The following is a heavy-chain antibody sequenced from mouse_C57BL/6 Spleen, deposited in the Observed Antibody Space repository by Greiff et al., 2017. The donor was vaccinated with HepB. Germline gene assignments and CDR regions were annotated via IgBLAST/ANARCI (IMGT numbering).Heavy chain of an antibody. V-gene: IGHV1-50*01. Sequence: QVQLQQSGAELVKPGASVKLSCKASGYTFTSYWMQWVKQRPGQGLEWIGEIDPSDSYTNYNQKFKGKATLTVDTSSSTAYMQLSSLTSEDSAVYYCARYSNYVYYFDYWGQGTTLTVSS. CDR2: IDPSDSYT. D-gene: IGHD2-5*01. CDR1: GYTFTSYW. J-gene: IGHJ2*01. CDR3: ARYSNYVYYFDY.